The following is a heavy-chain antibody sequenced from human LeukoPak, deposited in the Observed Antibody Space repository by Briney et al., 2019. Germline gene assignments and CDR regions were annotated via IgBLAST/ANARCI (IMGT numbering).Heavy chain of an antibody. CDR2: INPNSGGT. D-gene: IGHD3-22*01. J-gene: IGHJ4*02. Sequence: ASVKVSCKASGYTFTGYYMHWVRQAPGQGLDWLCWINPNSGGTNYAQKVQGRITITRDTSITTAYMELSSLTSDDTAVYYCPRLDITIIPYWGQGTLVTVSS. CDR1: GYTFTGYY. V-gene: IGHV1-2*02. CDR3: PRLDITIIPY.